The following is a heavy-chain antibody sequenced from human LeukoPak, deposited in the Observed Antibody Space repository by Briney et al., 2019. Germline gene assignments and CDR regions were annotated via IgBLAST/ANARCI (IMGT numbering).Heavy chain of an antibody. CDR2: IYYSGST. V-gene: IGHV4-30-4*07. Sequence: PSETLSLTCAVSGGSISSGGYSWSWIRQPPGKGLEWIGYIYYSGSTYYNPSLKSRVTISVDTSKNQFSLKLSSVTAADTAVYYCARDQRIAVAGIDYWGQGTLVTVSS. CDR1: GGSISSGGYS. CDR3: ARDQRIAVAGIDY. D-gene: IGHD6-19*01. J-gene: IGHJ4*02.